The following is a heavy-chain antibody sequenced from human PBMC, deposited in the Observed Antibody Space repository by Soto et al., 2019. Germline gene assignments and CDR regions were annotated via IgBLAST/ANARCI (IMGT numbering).Heavy chain of an antibody. V-gene: IGHV4-39*01. CDR1: GGSISSSSYY. J-gene: IGHJ4*02. Sequence: QLQLQESGPGLVKPSETLSLTCTVSGGSISSSSYYWGWIRQPPGKGLEWIGSIYYSGSTYYNPSLTSRVTISVDTSKNQFSLKLSSVTAADTAVYYCARHAIAARYFDYWGQGTLVTVSS. CDR2: IYYSGST. D-gene: IGHD6-6*01. CDR3: ARHAIAARYFDY.